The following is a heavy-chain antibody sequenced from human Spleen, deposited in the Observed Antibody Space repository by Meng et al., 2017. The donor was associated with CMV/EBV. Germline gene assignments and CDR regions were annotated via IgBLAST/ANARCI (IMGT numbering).Heavy chain of an antibody. CDR2: IYPGDSDT. D-gene: IGHD2-8*01. J-gene: IGHJ4*02. Sequence: GESLKISCKGSGYSFTSYWIGWVRQMPGKGLDGKGLEWMGIIYPGDSDTRYSPSFQGQVTISADKSINTAYLQWNRLKASDTAMYYCARISYLSDCFDFWGQGTLVTVSS. CDR1: GYSFTSYW. V-gene: IGHV5-51*01. CDR3: ARISYLSDCFDF.